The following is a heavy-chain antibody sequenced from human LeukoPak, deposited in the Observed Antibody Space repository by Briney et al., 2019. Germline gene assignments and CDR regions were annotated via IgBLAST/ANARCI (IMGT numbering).Heavy chain of an antibody. D-gene: IGHD2-2*01. Sequence: APVKVSCKASGGTSSSYSISWVRQAPGQGLEWMGGIIPIFGTANYAQKFQGRVTITADESTSTAYMELSSLRSEDTAVYYCATRYCSSTSCSRTKYYGMDVWGKGTTVTVSS. V-gene: IGHV1-69*13. CDR3: ATRYCSSTSCSRTKYYGMDV. J-gene: IGHJ6*04. CDR1: GGTSSSYS. CDR2: IIPIFGTA.